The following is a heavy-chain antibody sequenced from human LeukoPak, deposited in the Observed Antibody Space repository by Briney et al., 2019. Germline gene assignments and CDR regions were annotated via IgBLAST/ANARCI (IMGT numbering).Heavy chain of an antibody. CDR2: IYWDDDK. J-gene: IGHJ4*02. D-gene: IGHD3-10*01. V-gene: IGHV2-5*02. CDR3: ARSNYYSSGTYYNDY. Sequence: NESGPTLANPTQTLTLTCIFSGFSLSTNGVAVAWIRQPPGKALEWLALIYWDDDKRYSPSLKSRLTITKDTSKNHVVLTMTNMDPVDTATHYCARSNYYSSGTYYNDYWGQGTLVTVSS. CDR1: GFSLSTNGVA.